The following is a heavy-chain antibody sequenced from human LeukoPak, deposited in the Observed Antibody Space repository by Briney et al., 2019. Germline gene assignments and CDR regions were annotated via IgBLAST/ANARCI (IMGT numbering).Heavy chain of an antibody. CDR1: GFNFDNYA. D-gene: IGHD6-6*01. CDR2: ISWNSGSK. V-gene: IGHV3-9*01. Sequence: GRSLRLSCAASGFNFDNYAMHWVRQLPGKGLEWVSGISWNSGSKGYADSVKGRFTISRDNAKNSLYLQMNSLRAEDTAVYYCAREGVSYGSSSIDYWGQGTLVTVSS. CDR3: AREGVSYGSSSIDY. J-gene: IGHJ4*02.